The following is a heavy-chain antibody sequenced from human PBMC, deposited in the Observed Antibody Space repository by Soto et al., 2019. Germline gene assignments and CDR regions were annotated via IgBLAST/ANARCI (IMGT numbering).Heavy chain of an antibody. V-gene: IGHV1-69*06. CDR3: ARGEVWFGELLPAPDYYYGMDV. Sequence: QVQLVQSGAEVKKPGSSVKVSCKASGGTFSSYAISWVRQAPGQGLEWMGGIIPIFGTANYAQKFQGRVTITADKSTSTAYMELRSLRSEDSAVYYCARGEVWFGELLPAPDYYYGMDVWGQGTTVTVSS. D-gene: IGHD3-10*01. CDR1: GGTFSSYA. CDR2: IIPIFGTA. J-gene: IGHJ6*02.